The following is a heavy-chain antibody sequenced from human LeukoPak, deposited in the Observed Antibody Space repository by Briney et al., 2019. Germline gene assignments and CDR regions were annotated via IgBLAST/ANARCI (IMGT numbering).Heavy chain of an antibody. J-gene: IGHJ4*02. CDR3: ARRPKYNSGGYFDY. D-gene: IGHD1-1*01. V-gene: IGHV5-51*01. CDR1: GYSFTTYW. Sequence: GESLKISCQGSGYSFTTYWVGWVRQMPGKGLEWMGIIYPGDSDTRYIPSFQGQVTISADKSTNTAYLQLSSLKASDTAIYYCARRPKYNSGGYFDYWGQGTLVTVSS. CDR2: IYPGDSDT.